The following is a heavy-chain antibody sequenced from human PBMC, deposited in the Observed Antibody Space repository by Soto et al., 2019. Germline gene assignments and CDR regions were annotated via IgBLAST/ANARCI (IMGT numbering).Heavy chain of an antibody. D-gene: IGHD2-8*02. CDR1: GVSFSGYY. J-gene: IGHJ4*02. CDR3: ARDKITGLFDY. V-gene: IGHV4-34*01. Sequence: SETLSLTCAVYGVSFSGYYWTWIRQPPGTGLEWIGEINHGGSTNYNPSLKSRVTISVDTSKNQFSLKLTSVTAADTAVYYCARDKITGLFDYWGQGTLVTVSS. CDR2: INHGGST.